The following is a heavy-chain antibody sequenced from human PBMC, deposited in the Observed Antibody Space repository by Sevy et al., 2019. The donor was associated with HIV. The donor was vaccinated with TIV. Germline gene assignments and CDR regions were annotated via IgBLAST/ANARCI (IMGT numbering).Heavy chain of an antibody. Sequence: GGSLRLSCAASGFDFSNFWMSWVRQAPGKGLEWVANIKKDGSEKYYVDSVKGRFTISRDNAKNSLYLQMNSLRAEETAVYYCAREWSWAYFDSWGQGTLVTVSS. J-gene: IGHJ4*02. V-gene: IGHV3-7*03. CDR1: GFDFSNFW. CDR2: IKKDGSEK. CDR3: AREWSWAYFDS. D-gene: IGHD1-26*01.